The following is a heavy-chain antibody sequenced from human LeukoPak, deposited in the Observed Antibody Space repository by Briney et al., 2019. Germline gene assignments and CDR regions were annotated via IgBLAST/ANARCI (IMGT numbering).Heavy chain of an antibody. J-gene: IGHJ4*02. Sequence: ASVKVSCKASGYTFTSYYMHWVRQAPGQGLEWMGIINPSGGSTGYAQNFQGRVTMTTDTSTSTAYMELRSLRSDDTAVYYCAREAKDYYNSSGYYYVFDYWGQGTLVTVSS. CDR1: GYTFTSYY. CDR3: AREAKDYYNSSGYYYVFDY. D-gene: IGHD3-22*01. V-gene: IGHV1-46*01. CDR2: INPSGGST.